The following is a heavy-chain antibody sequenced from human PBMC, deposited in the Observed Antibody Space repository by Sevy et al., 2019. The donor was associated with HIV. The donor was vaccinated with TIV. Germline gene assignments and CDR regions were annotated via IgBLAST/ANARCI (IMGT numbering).Heavy chain of an antibody. Sequence: SETLSLTCTVSGGSISGNTYYWGWIRQPPGKGLEWIGNVYNGGSTYYNPSLKSRLTLWVDTSRNQFSLKLRSVTAADTAVYYCARLTNSGWYKIDYWGQGTLVTFSS. D-gene: IGHD6-19*01. CDR1: GGSISGNTYY. V-gene: IGHV4-39*01. CDR2: VYNGGST. J-gene: IGHJ4*02. CDR3: ARLTNSGWYKIDY.